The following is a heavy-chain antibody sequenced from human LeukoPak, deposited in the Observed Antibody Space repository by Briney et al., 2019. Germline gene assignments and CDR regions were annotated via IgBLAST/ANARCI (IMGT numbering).Heavy chain of an antibody. D-gene: IGHD3-22*01. Sequence: SETLSLTCTVSGYSINSGYYWGWIRQPPGKGLEWIGTIYHSGSTNYNPSLKSRVTMSVDTSKNQFSLKLSSVTAADTAVYYCARVFGSGYYQDFDAFDIWGQGTMVTVSS. CDR2: IYHSGST. CDR3: ARVFGSGYYQDFDAFDI. V-gene: IGHV4-38-2*02. CDR1: GYSINSGYY. J-gene: IGHJ3*02.